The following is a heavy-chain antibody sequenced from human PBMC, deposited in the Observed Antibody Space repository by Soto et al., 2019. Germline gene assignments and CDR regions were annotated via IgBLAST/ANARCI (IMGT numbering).Heavy chain of an antibody. V-gene: IGHV3-23*01. CDR3: AKEPRSNGYFDL. Sequence: EVQLLESGGGLVQPGGSLRLSCAASGFTFSSYAMSWVRQAPGKGLEWVSGISGSGGTTYYADSVKGRFTISRDNSKNTLYLQMNSLRADDTAVYYCAKEPRSNGYFDLWGRGTLVTVSS. CDR1: GFTFSSYA. CDR2: ISGSGGTT. J-gene: IGHJ2*01. D-gene: IGHD3-16*01.